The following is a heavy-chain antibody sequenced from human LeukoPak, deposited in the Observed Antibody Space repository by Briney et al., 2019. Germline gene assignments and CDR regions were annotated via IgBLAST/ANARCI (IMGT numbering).Heavy chain of an antibody. CDR2: IYYSGST. J-gene: IGHJ5*02. CDR1: GGSISSYY. Sequence: SETLSLTCTVSGGSISSYYWSWIRQPPGKGLERIGYIYYSGSTNYNPSLKSRVTISVDTSKNQFSLKLSSVTAADTAVYYCARAAVAGRGPWFDPWGQGTLVTVSS. CDR3: ARAAVAGRGPWFDP. D-gene: IGHD6-19*01. V-gene: IGHV4-59*01.